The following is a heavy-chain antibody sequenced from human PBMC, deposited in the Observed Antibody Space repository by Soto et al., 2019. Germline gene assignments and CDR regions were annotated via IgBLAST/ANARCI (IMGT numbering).Heavy chain of an antibody. CDR2: INHSGST. J-gene: IGHJ4*02. CDR1: GGSFSGYY. CDR3: ASYGYSYGFDY. Sequence: SETLSLTCAVYGGSFSGYYWSWIRQPPGKGLEWIGEINHSGSTNYNPSLKSRVTISVDTSKNQFSLKLSSVTAADTAVYYCASYGYSYGFDYWGQRTLVTLSS. V-gene: IGHV4-34*01. D-gene: IGHD5-18*01.